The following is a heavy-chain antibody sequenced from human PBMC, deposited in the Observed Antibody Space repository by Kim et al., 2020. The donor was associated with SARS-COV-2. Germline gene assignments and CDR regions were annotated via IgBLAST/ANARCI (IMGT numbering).Heavy chain of an antibody. V-gene: IGHV4-34*01. J-gene: IGHJ6*02. D-gene: IGHD2-21*02. CDR1: GGSFSGYY. CDR3: ARVRYCGGDCYSLLNYYYGMDV. CDR2: INHSGST. Sequence: SETLSLTCAVYGGSFSGYYWSWIRQPPGKGLEWIGEINHSGSTNYNPSLKSRVTISVDTSKNQFSLKLSSVTAADTAVYYCARVRYCGGDCYSLLNYYYGMDVWGQGTTVTVSS.